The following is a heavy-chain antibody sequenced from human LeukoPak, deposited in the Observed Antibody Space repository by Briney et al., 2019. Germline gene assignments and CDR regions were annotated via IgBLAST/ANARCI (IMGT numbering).Heavy chain of an antibody. V-gene: IGHV4-59*12. J-gene: IGHJ6*03. CDR1: GGSISSYY. Sequence: SETLSLTCTVSGGSISSYYWSWIRQPPGKGLEWIGYIYCSGSTNYNPSLKSRVTISVDTSKNQFSLKLSSVTAADTAVYYCAREAIVVVPAAHYYMDVWGKGTTVTVSS. CDR2: IYCSGST. CDR3: AREAIVVVPAAHYYMDV. D-gene: IGHD2-2*01.